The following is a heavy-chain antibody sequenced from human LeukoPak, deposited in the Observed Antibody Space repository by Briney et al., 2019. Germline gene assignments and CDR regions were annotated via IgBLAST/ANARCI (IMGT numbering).Heavy chain of an antibody. D-gene: IGHD2-2*01. V-gene: IGHV1-8*03. Sequence: ASVKVSCKASGYTFTNYDINWVRQATGQGLEWMGWMNPNSGKTGYAQKFQGRVTITRDTSASTAYMELSSLRSEDTAVYYCAREDCSSTSCYYGSDYWGQGTLVTVSS. CDR3: AREDCSSTSCYYGSDY. CDR1: GYTFTNYD. J-gene: IGHJ4*02. CDR2: MNPNSGKT.